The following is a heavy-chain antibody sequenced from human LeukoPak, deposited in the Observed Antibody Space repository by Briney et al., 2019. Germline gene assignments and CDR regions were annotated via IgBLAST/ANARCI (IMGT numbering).Heavy chain of an antibody. D-gene: IGHD5-12*01. V-gene: IGHV3-23*01. Sequence: PGRSLRLSCAASGFTLSNYAMNWVRQAPGKGLEWVSVVIGSSGSTDYADSVKGRFTISRDNSKNTLYLEMNSLRAEDTAIYYCAKGGYDYIEIGYFDYWGQGTLVTVSS. CDR1: GFTLSNYA. J-gene: IGHJ4*02. CDR2: VIGSSGST. CDR3: AKGGYDYIEIGYFDY.